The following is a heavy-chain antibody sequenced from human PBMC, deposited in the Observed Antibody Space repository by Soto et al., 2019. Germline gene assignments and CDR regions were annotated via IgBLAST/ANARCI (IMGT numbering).Heavy chain of an antibody. Sequence: GASVKVSCKASGYTFTSYYMHWVRQAPGQGLEWMGIINPSGGSTSYAQKFQGRVTMTRDTSTSTVYMELSSLRSEDTAVYYCARGAALSLEYYYDSSGYASGFDYWGQGTLVTVSS. D-gene: IGHD3-22*01. CDR3: ARGAALSLEYYYDSSGYASGFDY. CDR2: INPSGGST. CDR1: GYTFTSYY. J-gene: IGHJ4*02. V-gene: IGHV1-46*01.